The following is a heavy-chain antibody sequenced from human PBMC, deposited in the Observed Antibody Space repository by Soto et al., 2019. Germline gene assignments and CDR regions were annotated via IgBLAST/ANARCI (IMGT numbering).Heavy chain of an antibody. CDR3: ARDTHSAVRSDW. V-gene: IGHV3-66*01. Sequence: LVESGGGLVQAGESLRLSCAVSGFSVSIYSDGTTYHADSVKGRFIASRDNSQNTLYLQMNNLRVEDSAVYFCARDTHSAVRSDWWGQGTLVTVAS. CDR2: YSDGTT. CDR1: GFSVS. J-gene: IGHJ4*02. D-gene: IGHD3-9*01.